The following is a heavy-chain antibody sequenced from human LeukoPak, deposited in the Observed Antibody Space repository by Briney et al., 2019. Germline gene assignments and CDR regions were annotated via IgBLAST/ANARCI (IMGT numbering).Heavy chain of an antibody. CDR1: GYTFTSYG. J-gene: IGHJ5*02. D-gene: IGHD3-9*01. V-gene: IGHV1-18*01. CDR2: ISAYNGNT. CDR3: ARQPRVSEGYNILGEIDP. Sequence: VASVKVSRKASGYTFTSYGIRWVRPPPGQGLEWMGWISAYNGNTNYAQKLQGRVTMTTDTSTSTAYMELRSLRSDDTAVYYCARQPRVSEGYNILGEIDPWGQGTLVTVSS.